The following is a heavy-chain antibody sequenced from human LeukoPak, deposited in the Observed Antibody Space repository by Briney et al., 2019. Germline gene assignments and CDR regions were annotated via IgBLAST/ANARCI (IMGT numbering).Heavy chain of an antibody. J-gene: IGHJ4*02. CDR1: GFTFDDYA. CDR2: ISWNSGSI. D-gene: IGHD3-22*01. Sequence: GRSLRLSCAASGFTFDDYAMHWVRQAPGKGLEGVSGISWNSGSIGYADSVKGRFTISRDNAKTTLYLQMNSLRAEDTALYYCAKDNADYDSSGQFDYWGQGTLVTISS. CDR3: AKDNADYDSSGQFDY. V-gene: IGHV3-9*01.